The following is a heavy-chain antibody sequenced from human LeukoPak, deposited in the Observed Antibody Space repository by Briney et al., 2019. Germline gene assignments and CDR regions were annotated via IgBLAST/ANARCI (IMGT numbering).Heavy chain of an antibody. D-gene: IGHD5-12*01. CDR2: ISSSSSYT. J-gene: IGHJ4*02. CDR3: ARAPVATMADY. V-gene: IGHV3-21*05. CDR1: GFTFSIYS. Sequence: PGGSLRLSCTASGFTFSIYSINWVRQAPGKGLEWVSYISSSSSYTNYADSVKGRFTISRDNAKNSLYLQMNSLRAEDTAVYYCARAPVATMADYWGQGTLVTVSS.